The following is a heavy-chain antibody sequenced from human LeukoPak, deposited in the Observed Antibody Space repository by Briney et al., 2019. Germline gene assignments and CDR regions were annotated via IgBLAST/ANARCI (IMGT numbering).Heavy chain of an antibody. D-gene: IGHD2-21*02. Sequence: SETLSLTCTVSGGSISSYYWSWIRQPAGKGLEWIGRIYTSGSTNYNPSLKSRVTISVDTSKNQFSLKLSSVTAADTAVYYCARRVVVTATSNDAFDIWGQGTLVTVSS. CDR1: GGSISSYY. V-gene: IGHV4-4*07. J-gene: IGHJ3*02. CDR2: IYTSGST. CDR3: ARRVVVTATSNDAFDI.